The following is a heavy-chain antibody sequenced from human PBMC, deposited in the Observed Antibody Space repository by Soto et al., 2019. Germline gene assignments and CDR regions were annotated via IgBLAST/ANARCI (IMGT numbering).Heavy chain of an antibody. D-gene: IGHD3-10*01. J-gene: IGHJ6*02. CDR3: ARSPNYYYYGFDV. CDR2: IYYSGST. V-gene: IGHV4-61*08. CDR1: VGSVSSGDYF. Sequence: SETLSLTCTVSVGSVSSGDYFWIWLRQSPGKRLEWIAYIYYSGSTNYNPSLKSRATISVDTSKSQVSLTLTSMTAADAALYYCARSPNYYYYGFDVWGQGTAVTVSS.